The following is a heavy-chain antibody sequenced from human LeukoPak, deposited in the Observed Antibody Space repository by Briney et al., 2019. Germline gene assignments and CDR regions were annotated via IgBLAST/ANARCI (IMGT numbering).Heavy chain of an antibody. CDR1: GYTLTELS. D-gene: IGHD6-6*01. CDR3: ATARIAARPMTPNWFDP. J-gene: IGHJ5*02. CDR2: FDPEDGET. Sequence: ASVKVSCKVSGYTLTELSMHWVRQAPGKGLEWMGGFDPEDGETIYAQKFQGRVTMTEDTSTDTAYMELSSLRSEDTAVYYCATARIAARPMTPNWFDPWGQGTLVTVSS. V-gene: IGHV1-24*01.